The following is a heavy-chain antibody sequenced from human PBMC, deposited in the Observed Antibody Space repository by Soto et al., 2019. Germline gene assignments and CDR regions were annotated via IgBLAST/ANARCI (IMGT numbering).Heavy chain of an antibody. V-gene: IGHV3-30-3*01. CDR3: ARALALYYYYGMDV. CDR1: GFTFSSYA. Sequence: GSLRLSCAASGFTFSSYAMHWVRQAPGKGLEWVAVISYDGSNKYYADSVKGRFTISRDNSKNTLYLQMNSLRAEDTAVYYCARALALYYYYGMDVWGQGTTVTVSS. J-gene: IGHJ6*02. CDR2: ISYDGSNK.